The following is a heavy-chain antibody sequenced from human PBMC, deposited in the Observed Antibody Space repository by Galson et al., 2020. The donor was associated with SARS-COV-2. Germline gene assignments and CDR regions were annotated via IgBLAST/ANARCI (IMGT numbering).Heavy chain of an antibody. J-gene: IGHJ4*02. V-gene: IGHV3-30*04. D-gene: IGHD3-10*01. Sequence: GGSLRLSCAASGFTFSSYAMHWVRQAPGKGLEWVAVISYDGSNKYYADSVKGRFTISRDNSKNTLYLQMNSLRAEDTAVYYCARSGSGSYNSPFDYWGQGTLVTVSS. CDR3: ARSGSGSYNSPFDY. CDR2: ISYDGSNK. CDR1: GFTFSSYA.